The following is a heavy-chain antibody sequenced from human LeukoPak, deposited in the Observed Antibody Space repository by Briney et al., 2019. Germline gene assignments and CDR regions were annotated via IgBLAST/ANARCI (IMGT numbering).Heavy chain of an antibody. D-gene: IGHD6-13*01. Sequence: GGSLRLSCAASGFTFSSYSMNWVRRAPGKGLEWVSSISSSSSYIYYADSVKGRFTISRDNVKNSLYLQMNSLRAEDTAVYYCARGRIAAAGNWGQGTLVTVSS. CDR3: ARGRIAAAGN. CDR1: GFTFSSYS. CDR2: ISSSSSYI. V-gene: IGHV3-21*01. J-gene: IGHJ4*02.